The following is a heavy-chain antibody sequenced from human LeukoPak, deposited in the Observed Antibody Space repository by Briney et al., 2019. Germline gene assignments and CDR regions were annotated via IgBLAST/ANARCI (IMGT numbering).Heavy chain of an antibody. CDR3: AKAGAVVVVAAKYFDY. CDR2: ISSDGSKK. D-gene: IGHD2-15*01. J-gene: IGHJ4*02. CDR1: GFIFNNYA. Sequence: GGSLRLSCAASGFIFNNYAMHWVRQAPGKGLEWVALISSDGSKKDYADSVKGRFTISRDNAKNTLYLQMNSLRAEDTAVYYCAKAGAVVVVAAKYFDYWGQGTLVTVSS. V-gene: IGHV3-30*04.